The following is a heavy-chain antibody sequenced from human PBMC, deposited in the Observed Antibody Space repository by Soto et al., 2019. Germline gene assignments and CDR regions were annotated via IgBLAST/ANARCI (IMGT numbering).Heavy chain of an antibody. CDR1: GGSIRSYY. Sequence: PSETLSLTCTVSGGSIRSYYWSWIRQPPGKGLEWIGYIYYSGSTNYNPSLKSRVTILVDTSKNQFSLKLSSVTAADTAVYYCARDPGPTRAFDIWGQGTMVTVSS. V-gene: IGHV4-59*01. D-gene: IGHD5-12*01. J-gene: IGHJ3*02. CDR3: ARDPGPTRAFDI. CDR2: IYYSGST.